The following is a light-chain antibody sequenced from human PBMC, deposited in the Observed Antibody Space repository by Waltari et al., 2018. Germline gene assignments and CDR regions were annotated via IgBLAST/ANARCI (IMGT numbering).Light chain of an antibody. CDR3: ATWDNSLTAVV. Sequence: QSVLTQPPSVSAAPGQKVTISCSGGSSTIGNYFLSWYHQLPGATPKLLIYDNNKRPSGIPDRFSASKSGTSATLDITGLQIGDEADYYCATWDNSLTAVVFGGGTKLTVL. CDR2: DNN. J-gene: IGLJ2*01. CDR1: SSTIGNYF. V-gene: IGLV1-51*01.